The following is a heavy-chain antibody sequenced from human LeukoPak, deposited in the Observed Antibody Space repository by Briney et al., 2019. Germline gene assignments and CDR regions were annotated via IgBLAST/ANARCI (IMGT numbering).Heavy chain of an antibody. D-gene: IGHD3-3*01. V-gene: IGHV4-34*01. CDR2: INHSGST. Sequence: SGTLSLTCAVYGGSFSGYYWSWIRQPPGKGLEWIGEINHSGSTNYNPSLKSRVTISVDTSKNQFSLKLSSVTAADTAVYYCARGQYYDFWSGYYTDNWFDPWGQGTLVTVSS. J-gene: IGHJ5*02. CDR1: GGSFSGYY. CDR3: ARGQYYDFWSGYYTDNWFDP.